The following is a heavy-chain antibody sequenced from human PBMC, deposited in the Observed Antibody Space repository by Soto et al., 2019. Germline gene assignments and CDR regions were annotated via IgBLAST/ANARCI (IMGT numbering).Heavy chain of an antibody. Sequence: LGESLKISCKGSGYSFTSYWISWVRQMPGKGLEWMGRIDPSDSYTNYSPSFQGHVTISADKSISTAYLQWSSLKASDTAMYYCARHVSNRIVVVPAAIGWFDPWGQGTLVTVSS. J-gene: IGHJ5*02. CDR1: GYSFTSYW. CDR3: ARHVSNRIVVVPAAIGWFDP. CDR2: IDPSDSYT. D-gene: IGHD2-2*02. V-gene: IGHV5-10-1*01.